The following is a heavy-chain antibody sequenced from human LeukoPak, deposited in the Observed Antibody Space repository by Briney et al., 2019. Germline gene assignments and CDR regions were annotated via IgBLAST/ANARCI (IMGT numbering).Heavy chain of an antibody. V-gene: IGHV3-21*06. CDR2: ISSSSTYT. CDR3: AREAAFDM. Sequence: GGSLRLSCGASGFTFSSYPMNWVRQAPGKGLEWVSSISSSSTYTFYADSVKGRFTISRDNAKNSLYLQMNSLRAEDTAVYYCAREAAFDMWGQGTMVTVSS. J-gene: IGHJ3*02. CDR1: GFTFSSYP.